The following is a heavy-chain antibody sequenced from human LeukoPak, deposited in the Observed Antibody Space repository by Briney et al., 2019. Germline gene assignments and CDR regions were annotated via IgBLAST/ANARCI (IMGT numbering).Heavy chain of an antibody. D-gene: IGHD6-19*01. CDR2: INHSGST. J-gene: IGHJ4*02. CDR3: ARQWAVAGPDDY. Sequence: PSETLSLTCAVYGGSFSGYYWSWIRQPPGKGLEWIGEINHSGSTNYNPSLKSRVTISVDTSKNQFSLKLSSVTAADTAVYYCARQWAVAGPDDYWGQGTLVTVSS. V-gene: IGHV4-34*01. CDR1: GGSFSGYY.